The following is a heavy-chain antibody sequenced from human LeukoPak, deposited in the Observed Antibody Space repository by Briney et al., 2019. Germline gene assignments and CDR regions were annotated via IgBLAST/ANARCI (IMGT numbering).Heavy chain of an antibody. Sequence: GGSLRLSCAASGFTFSTYAMTWVRQATGKGVEGVSTISGSGAATYYAASVKGRFTISRDNSKNTLYLQMNSLRAKDTAVYYCAKVITIKGYIDYWGQGTLVTVSS. CDR2: ISGSGAAT. D-gene: IGHD2-21*01. CDR1: GFTFSTYA. J-gene: IGHJ4*02. CDR3: AKVITIKGYIDY. V-gene: IGHV3-23*01.